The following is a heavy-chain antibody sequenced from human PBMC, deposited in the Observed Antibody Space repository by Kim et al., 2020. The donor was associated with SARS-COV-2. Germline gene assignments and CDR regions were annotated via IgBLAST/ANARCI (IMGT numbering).Heavy chain of an antibody. V-gene: IGHV3-23*01. CDR1: GFTFSSYA. D-gene: IGHD2-2*01. J-gene: IGHJ4*02. CDR3: AKDVGLSMLLGPADGLALVAWFFGGYFDY. CDR2: ISGSGGST. Sequence: GGSLRLSCAASGFTFSSYAMSWVRQAPGKGLEWVSAISGSGGSTYYADSVKGRFTISRDNSKNTLYLQMNSLRAEDTAVYYCAKDVGLSMLLGPADGLALVAWFFGGYFDYWGQGALVTVSS.